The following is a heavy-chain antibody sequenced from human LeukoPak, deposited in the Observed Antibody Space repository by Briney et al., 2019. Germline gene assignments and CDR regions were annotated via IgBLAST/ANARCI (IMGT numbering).Heavy chain of an antibody. CDR3: ARGLTERNYDFWSGPPKYYFDY. V-gene: IGHV4-38-2*01. CDR1: GYSISSGYY. J-gene: IGHJ4*02. D-gene: IGHD3-3*01. CDR2: INHSGST. Sequence: SETLSLTCAVSGYSISSGYYWGWIRQPPGKGLEWIGEINHSGSTNYNPSLKSRVTISVDTSKNQFSLKLSSVTAADTAVYYCARGLTERNYDFWSGPPKYYFDYWGQGTLVTVSS.